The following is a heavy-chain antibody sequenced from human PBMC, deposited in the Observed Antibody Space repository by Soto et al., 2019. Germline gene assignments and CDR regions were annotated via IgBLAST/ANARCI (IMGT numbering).Heavy chain of an antibody. D-gene: IGHD3-22*01. J-gene: IGHJ4*02. V-gene: IGHV3-74*01. Sequence: EVQLVESGGGLVQPGGSLRLSCAASGFTFSSYWMHWVRQAPGKGLVWVSRINSDGSSTSYADSVKGRFTISRDNATNARDLQTNSLRAADTAVYSCARISGVHFVVCGSGGYYCDWCQGPLVTVSS. CDR1: GFTFSSYW. CDR2: INSDGSST. CDR3: ARISGVHFVVCGSGGYYCD.